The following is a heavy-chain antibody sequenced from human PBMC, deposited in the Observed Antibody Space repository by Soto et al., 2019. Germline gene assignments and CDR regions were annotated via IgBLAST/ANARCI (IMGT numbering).Heavy chain of an antibody. CDR1: GFTFSYYG. J-gene: IGHJ4*02. D-gene: IGHD4-17*01. CDR3: ARGVDYGDYAIDY. V-gene: IGHV3-33*01. CDR2: IWYDGSNI. Sequence: GGSLRLSCAASGFTFSYYGMHWVRQAPGKGLEWVAVIWYDGSNIYYADSVKGRFTISRDNSKNTLHLQMNSLRAEDTAVYYCARGVDYGDYAIDYWGQGTLVTVSS.